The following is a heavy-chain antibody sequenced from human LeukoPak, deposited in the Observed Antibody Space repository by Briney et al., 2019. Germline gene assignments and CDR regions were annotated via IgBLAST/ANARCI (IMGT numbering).Heavy chain of an antibody. D-gene: IGHD2-15*01. CDR1: GYTFTSYG. Sequence: ASVKVSCKASGYTFTSYGISWVRQAPGQGLEWMGWISAYNGNTNYAQKLQGRVTMTTDTSTSTACMELRSLRSDDTAVYYCARNIVVVVAANSDYYMDVWGKGTTVTVSS. CDR3: ARNIVVVVAANSDYYMDV. J-gene: IGHJ6*03. CDR2: ISAYNGNT. V-gene: IGHV1-18*01.